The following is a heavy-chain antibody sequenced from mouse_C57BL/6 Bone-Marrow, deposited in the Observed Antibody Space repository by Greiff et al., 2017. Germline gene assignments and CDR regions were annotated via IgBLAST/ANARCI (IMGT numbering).Heavy chain of an antibody. CDR1: GFTFTDYY. CDR3: ARSSLYYYGSSPLYC. D-gene: IGHD1-1*01. V-gene: IGHV1-36*01. J-gene: IGHJ2*01. Sequence: EVQLQQSGPVLVKPGPSVKISCKASGFTFTDYYMPWVKQSHGKSLEWIGLVYPYNGGTSYNQKFKGKATLTVDTSSSTAYMELNSLTSEDAAVYYCARSSLYYYGSSPLYCWGQGTTLTVSS. CDR2: VYPYNGGT.